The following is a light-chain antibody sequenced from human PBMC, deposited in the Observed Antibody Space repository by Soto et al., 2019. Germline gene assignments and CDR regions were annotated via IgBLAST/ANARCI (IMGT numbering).Light chain of an antibody. CDR1: SCDVGGYNY. CDR2: DVS. CDR3: CSYTTSNTRQIV. Sequence: QSVLTQPASVSGSPGQSITIPCTGTSCDVGGYNYVSWYQQHPGKVPKFMIYDVSNRPSGVSNRFSGSKSGNTASLTISGLQAEDEADYYCCSYTTSNTRQIVFGTGTKVTVL. V-gene: IGLV2-14*01. J-gene: IGLJ1*01.